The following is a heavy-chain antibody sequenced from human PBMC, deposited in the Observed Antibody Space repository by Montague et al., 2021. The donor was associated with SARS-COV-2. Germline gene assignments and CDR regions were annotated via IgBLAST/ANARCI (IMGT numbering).Heavy chain of an antibody. D-gene: IGHD6-13*01. CDR3: ARDSREQLFGTYSYCYYMDV. Sequence: TLSLTCTVSGGSISSGSYYWSWIRQPAGKGLEWIGRIYTSGSTNYNPSLKSRVTISVDTSKNQFSLKLSSVTAADTAVYYCARDSREQLFGTYSYCYYMDVWGQGTTVTVSS. V-gene: IGHV4-61*02. J-gene: IGHJ6*03. CDR2: IYTSGST. CDR1: GGSISSGSYY.